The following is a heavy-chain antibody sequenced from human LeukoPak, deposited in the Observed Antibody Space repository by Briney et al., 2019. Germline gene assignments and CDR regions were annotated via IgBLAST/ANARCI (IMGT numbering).Heavy chain of an antibody. J-gene: IGHJ4*02. CDR2: IIPILGIA. V-gene: IGHV1-69*04. D-gene: IGHD4-11*01. CDR1: GGTFSSYA. CDR3: ARVLSYKIGSSTVSFASEIDY. Sequence: ASVKVSCKASGGTFSSYAISWVRQAPGQGLEWMGRIIPILGIANYAQKFQGRVTITADKSTSTAYKELNSLRAEDTAVYYCARVLSYKIGSSTVSFASEIDYWGQGTLVTVSS.